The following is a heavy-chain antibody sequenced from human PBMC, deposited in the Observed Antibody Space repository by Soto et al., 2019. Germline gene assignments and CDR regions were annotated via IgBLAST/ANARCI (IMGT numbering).Heavy chain of an antibody. D-gene: IGHD2-15*01. Sequence: QVQLQQWGAGLLKPSETLSLTCAVYGGSFSGYYWSWIRQPPGKGLEWIGEINHSGSTNYNPSLKSRDTISVDTSKNQFSLKLSSVTAADTAVYYCALLPGHCSGGSCYSGPPDAFDIWGQGTMVTVSS. CDR1: GGSFSGYY. CDR2: INHSGST. V-gene: IGHV4-34*01. CDR3: ALLPGHCSGGSCYSGPPDAFDI. J-gene: IGHJ3*02.